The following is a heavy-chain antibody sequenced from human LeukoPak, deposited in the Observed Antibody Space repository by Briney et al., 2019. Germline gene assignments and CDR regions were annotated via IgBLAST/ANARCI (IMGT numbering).Heavy chain of an antibody. Sequence: PGGPLRLSCAASGFTFSSYAMHWVRQAPGKGLEWVSGISWNSGSIGYADSVKGRFTISRDNAKNSLYLQMNSLRAEDTALYYCAKDMGRYNWNDEGTGWFDPWGQGTLVTVSS. CDR3: AKDMGRYNWNDEGTGWFDP. D-gene: IGHD1-20*01. CDR1: GFTFSSYA. CDR2: ISWNSGSI. J-gene: IGHJ5*02. V-gene: IGHV3-9*01.